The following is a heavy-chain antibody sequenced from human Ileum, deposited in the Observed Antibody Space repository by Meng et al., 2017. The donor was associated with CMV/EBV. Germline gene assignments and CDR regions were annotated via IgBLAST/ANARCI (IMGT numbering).Heavy chain of an antibody. CDR1: GFTFSNAW. CDR2: VKSDASST. Sequence: GESLKISCAASGFTFSNAWMTWVRQAPGKGLVWVARVKSDASSTSYADSVKGRFTITRDNAKDTLYLQMNSVGDEDTAVYYCTRGQSGYGRFDSWGQGTLVTVSS. D-gene: IGHD5-12*01. J-gene: IGHJ5*01. V-gene: IGHV3-74*01. CDR3: TRGQSGYGRFDS.